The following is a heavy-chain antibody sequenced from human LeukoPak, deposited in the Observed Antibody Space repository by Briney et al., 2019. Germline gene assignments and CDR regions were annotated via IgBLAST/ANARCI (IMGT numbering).Heavy chain of an antibody. Sequence: SETLSLTCTVAGGSISSGGYYWSWIRQHPGKGLEWIGYIYYSGSTYYNPSLKSRVTISVDTSKNQFSLKLSSVTAADTAVYYCARDCSGGSCYGAFDIWGQGTMVTVSS. CDR1: GGSISSGGYY. CDR3: ARDCSGGSCYGAFDI. D-gene: IGHD2-15*01. V-gene: IGHV4-31*03. CDR2: IYYSGST. J-gene: IGHJ3*02.